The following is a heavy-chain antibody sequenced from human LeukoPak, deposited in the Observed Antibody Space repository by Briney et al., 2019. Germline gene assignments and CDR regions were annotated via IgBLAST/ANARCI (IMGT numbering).Heavy chain of an antibody. D-gene: IGHD6-6*01. Sequence: GGSLRLSCAASGFTFSNYALSWVRQAPGKGLEWVSDISGSGGSTYYADSVKGRFTISRDNSKNTMYLQMNSLRAEDTALYYCARDRSIAAFRSYYYYYYMDVWGKGTTVTVSS. V-gene: IGHV3-23*01. CDR2: ISGSGGST. CDR3: ARDRSIAAFRSYYYYYYMDV. J-gene: IGHJ6*03. CDR1: GFTFSNYA.